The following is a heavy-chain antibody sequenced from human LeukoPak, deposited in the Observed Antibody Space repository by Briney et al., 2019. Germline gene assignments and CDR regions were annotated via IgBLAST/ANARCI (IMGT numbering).Heavy chain of an antibody. V-gene: IGHV3-9*01. CDR1: GFTFDDYA. CDR2: ISWNSGSI. J-gene: IGHJ3*02. Sequence: RSGGSLRLSCAASGFTFDDYAMHWVRQAPGKGLEWVSGISWNSGSIGYADSVKGRFTISRDNAKNSLCLQMNSLRAEDTALYYCASEYSSSSHASDIWGQGTMVTASS. CDR3: ASEYSSSSHASDI. D-gene: IGHD6-6*01.